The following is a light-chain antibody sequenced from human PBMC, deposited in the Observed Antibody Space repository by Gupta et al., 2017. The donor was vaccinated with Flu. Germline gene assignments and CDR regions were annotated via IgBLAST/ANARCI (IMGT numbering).Light chain of an antibody. CDR1: QTVTVKS. J-gene: IGKJ5*01. CDR3: QHYGSTYRIT. Sequence: TVSLSPGGGATLSRGASQTVTVKSLSGYQQKPGRQPRLLIYDTSIRAAGVPDRCISSGSGTDFTLTISRLEPDDVSVYYCQHYGSTYRITFGRGTQLEIK. CDR2: DTS. V-gene: IGKV3D-20*01.